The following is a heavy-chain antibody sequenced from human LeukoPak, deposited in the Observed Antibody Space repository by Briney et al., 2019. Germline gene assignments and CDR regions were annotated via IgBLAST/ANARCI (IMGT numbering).Heavy chain of an antibody. Sequence: SETLSLTCTVSGGSISSYYWSWIRQPPGKGLEWIGYISDSGSTDYNPSLKSRVTISLDTPRNQFSLELTSVTAADTAVYFCARGGEHYDFWSGYYTISFDPWGQGTQVTVSS. CDR1: GGSISSYY. CDR3: ARGGEHYDFWSGYYTISFDP. V-gene: IGHV4-59*01. CDR2: ISDSGST. D-gene: IGHD3-3*01. J-gene: IGHJ5*02.